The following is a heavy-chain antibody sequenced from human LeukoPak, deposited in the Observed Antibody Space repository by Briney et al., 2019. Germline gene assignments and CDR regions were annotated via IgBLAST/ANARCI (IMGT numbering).Heavy chain of an antibody. CDR3: ARFTVVLPAAVHFDY. J-gene: IGHJ4*02. Sequence: PGVSLRLFCGASGFTFNSYAMSWVRQAPGKGLEGVSAISGSGDNTYYADSVKGRFTISRDNSKNTLYLQMNSLRAEDTAVYYCARFTVVLPAAVHFDYWGQGTLVTVSS. CDR1: GFTFNSYA. D-gene: IGHD2-2*01. CDR2: ISGSGDNT. V-gene: IGHV3-23*01.